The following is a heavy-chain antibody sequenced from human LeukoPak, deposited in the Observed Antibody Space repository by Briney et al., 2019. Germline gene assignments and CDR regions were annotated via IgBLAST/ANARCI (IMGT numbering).Heavy chain of an antibody. CDR3: AKDRIVVVPAASWFDP. J-gene: IGHJ5*02. CDR1: GFTFSSYA. V-gene: IGHV3-23*01. CDR2: ISGSGGST. Sequence: GASLRLSCAASGFTFSSYAMSWVRQAPGKGLEWVSAISGSGGSTYYADSVKGRFTISRDNSKNTLYLQMSSLRAEDTAVYYCAKDRIVVVPAASWFDPWGQGTLVTVSS. D-gene: IGHD2-2*01.